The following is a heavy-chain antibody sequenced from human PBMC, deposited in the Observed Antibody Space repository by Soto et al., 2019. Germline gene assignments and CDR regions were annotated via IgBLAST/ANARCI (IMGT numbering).Heavy chain of an antibody. CDR2: ISDSGATT. D-gene: IGHD6-19*01. J-gene: IGHJ4*02. V-gene: IGHV3-23*01. CDR3: AKEDTSSGSLDY. Sequence: GGSLRLSCAASGFPFGENAMSWVRQAPGKGLEWVSGISDSGATTYYADSVRGRFTISRDNSKNTLYLQMKSLRAEDSASYYCAKEDTSSGSLDYWGQGALVTVYS. CDR1: GFPFGENA.